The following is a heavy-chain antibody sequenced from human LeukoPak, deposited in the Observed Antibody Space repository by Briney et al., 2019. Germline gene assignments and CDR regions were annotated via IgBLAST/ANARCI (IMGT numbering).Heavy chain of an antibody. CDR2: ISSSSSTI. D-gene: IGHD3-10*01. CDR3: ARASNPYYYGSGSLY. CDR1: GFTFSSYS. Sequence: GGSLRLSCAASGFTFSSYSMNWVRQAPGKGLEWVSYISSSSSTIYYADSVKGRFTISRDNAKSSLYLQMNSLRAEDTAVYYCARASNPYYYGSGSLYWGQGTLVTVSS. V-gene: IGHV3-48*01. J-gene: IGHJ4*02.